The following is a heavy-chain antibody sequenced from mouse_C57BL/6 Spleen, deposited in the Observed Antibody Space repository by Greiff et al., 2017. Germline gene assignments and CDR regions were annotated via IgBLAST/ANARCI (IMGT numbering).Heavy chain of an antibody. J-gene: IGHJ3*01. Sequence: QVQLQQSGAELVRPGASVTLSCKASGYTFTDYEMHWVKQTPVHGLEWIGAIDPETGGTAYNQKFKGKAILTADKSSSTAYMELRSLTAEDSAGYYWTSWVAEGGQGNLVNVSA. CDR1: GYTFTDYE. V-gene: IGHV1-15*01. CDR2: IDPETGGT. CDR3: TSWVAE.